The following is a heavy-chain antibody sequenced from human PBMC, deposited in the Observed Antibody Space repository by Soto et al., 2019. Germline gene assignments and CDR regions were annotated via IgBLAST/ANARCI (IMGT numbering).Heavy chain of an antibody. V-gene: IGHV4-4*02. D-gene: IGHD4-17*01. CDR1: GGSISSDNW. CDR2: VYRSGST. J-gene: IGHJ5*02. Sequence: QVQLQESGPGLVKPSGTLSLTCAVSGGSISSDNWWNWVRQPPGQGLEWIGEVYRSGSTNYDPSLXWRVTISIDMSKNQCSLTLTSVTAADTAMYYCARNGVYSLGSWGQGTLVTVSS. CDR3: ARNGVYSLGS.